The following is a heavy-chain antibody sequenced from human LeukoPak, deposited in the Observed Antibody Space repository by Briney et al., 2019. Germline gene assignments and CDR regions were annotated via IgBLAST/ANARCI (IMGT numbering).Heavy chain of an antibody. J-gene: IGHJ3*02. CDR3: ARQVIPHGAFDI. CDR1: GASISSGSYY. CDR2: IYYSGST. D-gene: IGHD2-2*02. Sequence: SETLSLTCTVSGASISSGSYYWGWIRQPPGKGLEWIGTIYYSGSTYYNPSLKSRLTISVDTSRNQFSLKLSSVTAADTAVYYCARQVIPHGAFDIWGQGTMVTVSS. V-gene: IGHV4-39*07.